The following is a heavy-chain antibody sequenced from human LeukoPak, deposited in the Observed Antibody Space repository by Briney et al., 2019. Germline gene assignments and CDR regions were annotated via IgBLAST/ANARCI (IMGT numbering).Heavy chain of an antibody. V-gene: IGHV3-23*01. Sequence: GGSLRLSCAASGFTFSSYAMSSVRQAPGKGLEWVSAVSGSGGSTYYADSVKGRFTISRDNSKKTLYLQMNSLRAEDTAVYYCAKVPTITFGGVIVTPYYFDYWGQGTLVTVSS. CDR1: GFTFSSYA. D-gene: IGHD3-16*02. CDR3: AKVPTITFGGVIVTPYYFDY. CDR2: VSGSGGST. J-gene: IGHJ4*02.